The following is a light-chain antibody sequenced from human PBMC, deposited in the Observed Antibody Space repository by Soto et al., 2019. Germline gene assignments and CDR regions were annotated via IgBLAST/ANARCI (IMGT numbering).Light chain of an antibody. CDR3: SSYTSSSTAV. CDR2: DVS. V-gene: IGLV2-14*01. CDR1: SSDIGGYNY. Sequence: QSALTQPASVSGSPGQSITISCTGTSSDIGGYNYVSWYQQLPGKAPKLIIYDVSNRPSGVSNRFSGSKSGNAASLTISGLQAEDEADYYCSSYTSSSTAVFGGGTKLTVL. J-gene: IGLJ2*01.